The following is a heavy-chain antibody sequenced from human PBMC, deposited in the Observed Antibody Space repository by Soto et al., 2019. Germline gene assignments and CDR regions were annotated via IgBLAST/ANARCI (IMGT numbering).Heavy chain of an antibody. CDR1: GYTFSSYG. V-gene: IGHV1-18*01. D-gene: IGHD3-22*01. J-gene: IGHJ5*02. CDR2: ISAHNGNT. Sequence: QVQLMQSGPEVKKPGASVKVSCKASGYTFSSYGISWVRQAPGQGLEWMGWISAHNGNTEYAQSLQGRVSMTTDTSTSTAYMELRSLRSDDTAVYYCARDTMITANWFDPWVQGTLVTVSS. CDR3: ARDTMITANWFDP.